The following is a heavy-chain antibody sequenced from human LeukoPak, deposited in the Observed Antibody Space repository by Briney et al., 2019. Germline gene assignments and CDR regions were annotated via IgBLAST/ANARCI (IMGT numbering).Heavy chain of an antibody. CDR2: ISSNGGST. J-gene: IGHJ4*02. V-gene: IGHV3-64D*06. CDR1: GLIFSNYA. D-gene: IGHD6-19*01. CDR3: VKGKGIAVTSLDY. Sequence: GGPLRRYCSASGLIFSNYAMHWVRQAPGKGREYVSAISSNGGSTYYADFVKGRFTISRDNSKNTLYLQMSSLRAEDTAVYYCVKGKGIAVTSLDYWGQGTLVTVSS.